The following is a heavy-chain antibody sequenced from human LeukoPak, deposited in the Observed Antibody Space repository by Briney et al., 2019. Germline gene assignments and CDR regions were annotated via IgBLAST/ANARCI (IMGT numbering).Heavy chain of an antibody. V-gene: IGHV3-11*01. J-gene: IGHJ4*02. CDR3: ARSIVGATSDFDY. D-gene: IGHD1-26*01. Sequence: GGSLRLSCAASGFTFSDYYMSWIRQAPGKGLEWVSYISSGGSTIYYADSVKGRFTISRDNAKNSLYLQMNSLRAEDTAVYYCARSIVGATSDFDYWGQGTLVTVSS. CDR1: GFTFSDYY. CDR2: ISSGGSTI.